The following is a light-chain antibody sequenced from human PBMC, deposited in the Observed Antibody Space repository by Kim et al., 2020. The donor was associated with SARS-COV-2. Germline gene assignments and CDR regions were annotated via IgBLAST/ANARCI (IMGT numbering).Light chain of an antibody. J-gene: IGKJ1*01. CDR1: QSLVHSDGNTY. V-gene: IGKV2-30*02. CDR3: LQATQLWT. CDR2: KAS. Sequence: QPASISCRCSQSLVHSDGNTYLSWFQQRPGQSPRRLIYKASNRDSGVPDRFSGSGAGTDFTLKISRVEAEDVGVYYCLQATQLWTFGQGTKVDIK.